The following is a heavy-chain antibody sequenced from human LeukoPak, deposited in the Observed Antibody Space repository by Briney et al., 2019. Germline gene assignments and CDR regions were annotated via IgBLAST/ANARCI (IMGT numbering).Heavy chain of an antibody. D-gene: IGHD4/OR15-4a*01. J-gene: IGHJ4*02. CDR3: ARLRYTGAYCFDY. CDR2: ISSSGGSI. V-gene: IGHV3-11*01. CDR1: GFTFSDYS. Sequence: GGSLRLSCAASGFTFSDYSMNWIRQAPGKGLEWVSYISSSGGSIYDTDSVRGRFTTSRDNAKNSLYLQMNSLRAEDTAVYYCARLRYTGAYCFDYWGRGTLVTVSS.